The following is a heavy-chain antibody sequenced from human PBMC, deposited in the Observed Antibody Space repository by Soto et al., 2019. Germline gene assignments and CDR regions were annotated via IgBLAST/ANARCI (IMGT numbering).Heavy chain of an antibody. D-gene: IGHD3-10*01. CDR3: ARTRGGGGY. Sequence: EVQLVESGGGLIQPGGSLRLSCAVSGFTVSNNYMSWVRQAPGKGLEGVSVIYSGGYTAYGDSVKGRFTISRDNSKNNQYLQRKTRGADDPAVFYGARTRGGGGYWGQGTLVTVSS. J-gene: IGHJ4*02. CDR2: IYSGGYT. CDR1: GFTVSNNY. V-gene: IGHV3-53*01.